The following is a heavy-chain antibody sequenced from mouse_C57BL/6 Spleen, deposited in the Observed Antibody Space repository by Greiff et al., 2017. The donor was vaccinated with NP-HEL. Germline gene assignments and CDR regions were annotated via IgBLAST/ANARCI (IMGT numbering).Heavy chain of an antibody. CDR3: ASEVTTVVARYYFDY. CDR2: IRPTSGST. J-gene: IGHJ2*01. D-gene: IGHD1-1*01. Sequence: QVQLQQPGAELVKPGASVKLSCKASGYTFTSYWMHWVKQRPGQGLEWIGMIRPTSGSTNYNEKFKSKSTLTVDKSSSTASMQLSSLTSEDSAVYYCASEVTTVVARYYFDYWGQGTTLTVSS. V-gene: IGHV1-64*01. CDR1: GYTFTSYW.